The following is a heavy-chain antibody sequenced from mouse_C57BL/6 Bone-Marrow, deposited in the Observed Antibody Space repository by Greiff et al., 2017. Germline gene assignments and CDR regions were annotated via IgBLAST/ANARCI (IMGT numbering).Heavy chain of an antibody. D-gene: IGHD1-1*01. CDR3: ARVYYGSSSFAY. J-gene: IGHJ3*01. CDR1: GFTFSSYG. CDR2: ISSGGSYT. Sequence: EVKVVESGGDLVKPGGSLKLSCAASGFTFSSYGMSWVRQTPDKRLEWVATISSGGSYTYYPDSVKGRFTISRDNAKNTLYLQMSSLKSEDTAMYYCARVYYGSSSFAYWGQGTLVTVSA. V-gene: IGHV5-6*01.